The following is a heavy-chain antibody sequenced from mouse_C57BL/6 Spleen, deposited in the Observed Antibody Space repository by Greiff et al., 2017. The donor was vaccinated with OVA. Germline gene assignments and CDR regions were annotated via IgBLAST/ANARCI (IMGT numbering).Heavy chain of an antibody. V-gene: IGHV1-59*01. CDR3: ARLDYGSRAY. D-gene: IGHD1-1*01. CDR1: GYTFTSYW. CDR2: IDPSDSYT. J-gene: IGHJ3*01. Sequence: QVQLQQSGAELVRPGTSVKLSCKASGYTFTSYWMHWVKQRPGQGLEWIGVIDPSDSYTNYNQKFKGKATLTVDTSSSTAYMQLSSLTSEDSAVYYCARLDYGSRAYWGQGTLVTVSA.